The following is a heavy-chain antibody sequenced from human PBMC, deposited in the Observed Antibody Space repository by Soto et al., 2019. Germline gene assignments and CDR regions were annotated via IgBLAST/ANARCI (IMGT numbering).Heavy chain of an antibody. Sequence: GGSLRLSCAASGFPFSSYAMSLVRQAPGKGLGCVAAISGSAGSTYYADSVKGRFTISRDNSKNTLYLQMNSLRAEDTAVYYCAKYLDLYYYYGMDVWGQGTTVNVCS. J-gene: IGHJ6*02. CDR3: AKYLDLYYYYGMDV. CDR1: GFPFSSYA. V-gene: IGHV3-23*01. D-gene: IGHD3-9*01. CDR2: ISGSAGST.